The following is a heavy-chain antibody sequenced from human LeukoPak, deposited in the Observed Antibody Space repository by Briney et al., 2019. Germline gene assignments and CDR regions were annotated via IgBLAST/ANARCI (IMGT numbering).Heavy chain of an antibody. CDR1: GFTLSSYS. D-gene: IGHD5-12*01. CDR2: ISSSSSYI. Sequence: GGSLRLSCAASGFTLSSYSMNWVRQAPGKGLEWVSSISSSSSYIHYTDSVKGRFTISRDNTKKSLYLQMNSLRAEDTAVYYCARDVGGYGTKGSYFDYWGQGTLVTVSS. CDR3: ARDVGGYGTKGSYFDY. J-gene: IGHJ4*02. V-gene: IGHV3-21*01.